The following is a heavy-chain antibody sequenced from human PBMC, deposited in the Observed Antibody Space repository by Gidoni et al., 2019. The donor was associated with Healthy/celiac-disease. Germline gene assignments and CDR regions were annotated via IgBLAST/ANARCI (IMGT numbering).Heavy chain of an antibody. CDR2: IIPILGIA. J-gene: IGHJ4*02. CDR1: GGTFSSYT. CDR3: ARNLCSGGSCYLDY. V-gene: IGHV1-69*02. D-gene: IGHD2-15*01. Sequence: SCKASGGTFSSYTISWVRQAPGQGLEWMGRIIPILGIANYAQKFQGRVTITADKSTSTAYMELSSLRSEDTAVYYCARNLCSGGSCYLDYWGQGTLVTVSS.